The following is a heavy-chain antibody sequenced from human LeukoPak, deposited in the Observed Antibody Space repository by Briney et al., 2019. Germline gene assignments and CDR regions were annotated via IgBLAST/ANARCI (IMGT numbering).Heavy chain of an antibody. CDR2: ISYDGSNK. Sequence: GGSLRLSCAASGFTFSSYAMHWVRQAPGKGLEWVAVISYDGSNKYYEDSVKGRFTISRDNSKNTLYLQMNSLRAEDTAVYYCAKLHGYSSGWYDIAFDIWGQGTMVTVSS. J-gene: IGHJ3*02. D-gene: IGHD6-19*01. CDR3: AKLHGYSSGWYDIAFDI. CDR1: GFTFSSYA. V-gene: IGHV3-30-3*02.